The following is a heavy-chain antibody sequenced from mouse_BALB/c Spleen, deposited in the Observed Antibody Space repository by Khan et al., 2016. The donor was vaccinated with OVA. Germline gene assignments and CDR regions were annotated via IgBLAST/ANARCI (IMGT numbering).Heavy chain of an antibody. CDR2: INPYNDGT. D-gene: IGHD2-10*01. J-gene: IGHJ4*01. CDR1: GYTFTSYV. V-gene: IGHV1S136*01. CDR3: ARSTYYGNPYAMDY. Sequence: VQLKESGPELVKPGASVKMSCKASGYTFTSYVMHWVKQRPGQGLEWIGYINPYNDGTKYNEKFKGQATLTSDKSSSTSYMELSSLTSEDSAVYYCARSTYYGNPYAMDYWGQGTSVTVSS.